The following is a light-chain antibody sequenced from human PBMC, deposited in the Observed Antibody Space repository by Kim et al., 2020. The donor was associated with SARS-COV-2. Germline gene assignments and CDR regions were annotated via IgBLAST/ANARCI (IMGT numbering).Light chain of an antibody. V-gene: IGKV2-30*02. Sequence: DVVLTQSPLSLAVTLGQSASISCRSSQGLVHSDGNIYFHWFHQRPGQSPRRLIFQVSNRDSGVPDRFNGSGSGTAFTLQISRVEDEDVGLYYCMQGTHWPPYTFGQGTKLEI. J-gene: IGKJ2*01. CDR1: QGLVHSDGNIY. CDR2: QVS. CDR3: MQGTHWPPYT.